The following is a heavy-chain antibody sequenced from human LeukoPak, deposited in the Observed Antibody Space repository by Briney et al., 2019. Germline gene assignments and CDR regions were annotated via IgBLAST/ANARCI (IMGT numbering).Heavy chain of an antibody. J-gene: IGHJ4*02. CDR1: GFTFSSYA. CDR3: ARDFDFWSAI. Sequence: GRSLRLSCAASGFTFSSYAMHWVRQAPGKGLEWVAVISYDGSNKYYADSVKGRFTLSRDNAKNTLYLQMSSLRAEDTALYYCARDFDFWSAIWGQGTLVTVSS. CDR2: ISYDGSNK. V-gene: IGHV3-30-3*01. D-gene: IGHD3-3*01.